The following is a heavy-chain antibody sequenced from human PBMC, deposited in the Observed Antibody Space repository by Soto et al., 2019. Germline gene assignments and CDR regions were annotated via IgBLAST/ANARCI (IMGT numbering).Heavy chain of an antibody. CDR3: ARVPVTGYFDWLAPIVKVPTELEFRRYFDY. D-gene: IGHD3-9*01. J-gene: IGHJ4*02. V-gene: IGHV4-59*01. CDR1: GAPITSNY. Sequence: SETLSLTCSVSGAPITSNYWTWIRQPPGKGLEWIGYLDHQGYSNYSPSLRSRVSMSIDTSKNQLSLKVHSVTAADTAVYYCARVPVTGYFDWLAPIVKVPTELEFRRYFDYWGQGTLVTVSS. CDR2: LDHQGYS.